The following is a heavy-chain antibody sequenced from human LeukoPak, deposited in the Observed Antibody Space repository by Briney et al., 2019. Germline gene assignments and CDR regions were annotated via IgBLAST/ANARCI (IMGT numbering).Heavy chain of an antibody. J-gene: IGHJ6*02. CDR3: ARAPYDYYGIDV. CDR1: GGSIRSYY. V-gene: IGHV4-59*01. CDR2: IYYSGST. Sequence: TSETLSLTCTVSGGSIRSYYWSWIRQPPGKGLEWIGYIYYSGSTNYNPSLKSRVTISVDTSKNQFSLKLSSVTAADTAVYYCARAPYDYYGIDVWGQGTTVTVSS.